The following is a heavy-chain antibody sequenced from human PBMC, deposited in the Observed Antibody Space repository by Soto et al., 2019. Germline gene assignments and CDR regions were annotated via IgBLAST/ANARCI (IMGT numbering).Heavy chain of an antibody. CDR3: ARDLTPGYYYYYGMDV. CDR2: IIPIFGTA. Sequence: SVKVSGKASGGTFSSYAISWVRQAPGQGLEWMGGIIPIFGTANYAQKFQGRVTITADESTSTAYMELSSLRSEDTAVYYCARDLTPGYYYYYGMDVWGQGTTVTVSS. J-gene: IGHJ6*02. CDR1: GGTFSSYA. V-gene: IGHV1-69*13.